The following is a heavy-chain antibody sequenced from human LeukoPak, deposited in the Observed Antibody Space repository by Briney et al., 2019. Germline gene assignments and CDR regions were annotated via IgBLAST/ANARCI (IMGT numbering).Heavy chain of an antibody. D-gene: IGHD6-13*01. Sequence: ASVKVSCKASGYTFTSYDINWVRQATGQGLEWMGWMNPNSGNTNYAQKFQGRVSMTRDTSISTAYMEVSRLSSDDTAFYYCARGRDSDSWYFDWFDIWGQGTLVTVSS. CDR3: ARGRDSDSWYFDWFDI. J-gene: IGHJ5*02. CDR2: MNPNSGNT. CDR1: GYTFTSYD. V-gene: IGHV1-8*01.